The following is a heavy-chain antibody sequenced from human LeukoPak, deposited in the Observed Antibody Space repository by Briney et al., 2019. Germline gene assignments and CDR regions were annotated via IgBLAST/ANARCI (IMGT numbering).Heavy chain of an antibody. Sequence: SESLSLTCTVSGGSTSSYYWSWIRQPPGKGLEWIGYIYTSGSTNYNPSLKSRVTISVDTSKNQFSLKLSSVTAADTAVYYCAGGSYYHYYYYMDVWGKGTTVTVSS. CDR3: AGGSYYHYYYYMDV. V-gene: IGHV4-4*09. J-gene: IGHJ6*03. D-gene: IGHD1-26*01. CDR1: GGSTSSYY. CDR2: IYTSGST.